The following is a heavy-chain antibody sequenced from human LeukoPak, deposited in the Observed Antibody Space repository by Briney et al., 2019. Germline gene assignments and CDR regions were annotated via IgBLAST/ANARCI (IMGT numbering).Heavy chain of an antibody. V-gene: IGHV4-38-2*02. CDR2: IYHSGNT. D-gene: IGHD4-17*01. Sequence: PSETLSLTCTVSGDSITSDHYWTWIRQPPGKGLEWIAYIYHSGNTYYNPSLRSRVTMSVATSKNQFSLKLTSVTTADTAVYYCASPSLMSGEPSYFDFWGQGTLVSVSA. CDR3: ASPSLMSGEPSYFDF. J-gene: IGHJ4*02. CDR1: GDSITSDHY.